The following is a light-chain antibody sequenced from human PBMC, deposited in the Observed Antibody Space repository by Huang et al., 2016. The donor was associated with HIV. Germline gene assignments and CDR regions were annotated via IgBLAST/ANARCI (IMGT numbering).Light chain of an antibody. J-gene: IGKJ1*01. CDR2: AS. CDR1: QSVGNS. Sequence: DIQMTQSPSSLSASVGDRVTITCRTSQSVGNSLNWYQQKPGKAPELLIYASSLQAWVSSRFSGSESGTDFTLIISSLQPEDFATYYCQQSYISPWTFGQGTKVDLK. CDR3: QQSYISPWT. V-gene: IGKV1-39*01.